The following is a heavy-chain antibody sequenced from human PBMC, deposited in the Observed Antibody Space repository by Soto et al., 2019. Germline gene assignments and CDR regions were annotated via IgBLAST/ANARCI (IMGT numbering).Heavy chain of an antibody. V-gene: IGHV4-61*01. CDR3: ARFVRSCSGNNCYNRAEV. J-gene: IGHJ6*01. CDR2: IYSSGST. Sequence: AETXSLTCTVSGFSVIIDTHYVSWIRQPPGKLLEWIGFIYSSGSTNYNPSLKSRVTMSVDTSKNQFSLKLRPVIVADTAVYHCARFVRSCSGNNCYNRAEVWGPGTTVNVSS. CDR1: GFSVIIDTHY. D-gene: IGHD2-15*01.